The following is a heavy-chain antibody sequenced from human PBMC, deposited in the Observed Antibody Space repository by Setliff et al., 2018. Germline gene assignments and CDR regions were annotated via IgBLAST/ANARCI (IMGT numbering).Heavy chain of an antibody. CDR2: IYYSGST. J-gene: IGHJ6*03. V-gene: IGHV4-59*08. CDR1: GGSISSYY. CDR3: ARLGTTIPTSGTWTYYYYYYMDV. D-gene: IGHD2-21*01. Sequence: SETLSLTCTVSGGSISSYYWSWIRQPPGKGLEWIGYIYYSGSTNYNPSLKSRVTISVDTSKNQFPLKLSFVTAADTAVYYCARLGTTIPTSGTWTYYYYYYMDVWGKGTTVTVSS.